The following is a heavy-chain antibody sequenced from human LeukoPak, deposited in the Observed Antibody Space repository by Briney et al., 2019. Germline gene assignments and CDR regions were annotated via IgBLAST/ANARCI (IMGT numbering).Heavy chain of an antibody. V-gene: IGHV4-4*07. D-gene: IGHD3-22*01. CDR2: IYSSGST. J-gene: IGHJ4*02. CDR3: AREVRSSGYSLDY. Sequence: SETLSLTCTVSGGSISSYYWSWIRQPAGKGLEWIGRIYSSGSTNYNPSLKSRVTMSVDKSKNQFSLKLRSVTAADTAVYYCAREVRSSGYSLDYWGQGTLVTVSS. CDR1: GGSISSYY.